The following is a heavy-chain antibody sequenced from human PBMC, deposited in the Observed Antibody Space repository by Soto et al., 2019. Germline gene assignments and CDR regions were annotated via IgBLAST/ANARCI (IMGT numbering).Heavy chain of an antibody. CDR2: ISGSAAST. CDR3: AKDVHYVILTGIEYFHH. J-gene: IGHJ1*01. D-gene: IGHD3-9*01. CDR1: GFTFSGYA. Sequence: EVQLLGSGGGLVQPGGSLRLSCAASGFTFSGYAMSWVRQAPGKGLEWVSGISGSAASTNYADSVKGRFTISRDNSKSTLYLQMNSLRAEDTAVYYCAKDVHYVILTGIEYFHHWAQGTLVNVS. V-gene: IGHV3-23*01.